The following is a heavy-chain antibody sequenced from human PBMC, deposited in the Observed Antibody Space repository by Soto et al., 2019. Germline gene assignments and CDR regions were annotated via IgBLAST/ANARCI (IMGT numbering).Heavy chain of an antibody. CDR3: ARDRGVAPPVAGNTHYYYYMDV. CDR2: IRAYKGNT. Sequence: QDQLVQSGVEVKKPGASVKVSCKASGYSFTNYGITWVRQAPGQGFEWMGWIRAYKGNTNYAQKFQGRVTLTTDASTSTAYLELRSLRSDDTAVYYCARDRGVAPPVAGNTHYYYYMDVWGKGTTVTVSS. V-gene: IGHV1-18*01. CDR1: GYSFTNYG. J-gene: IGHJ6*03. D-gene: IGHD6-19*01.